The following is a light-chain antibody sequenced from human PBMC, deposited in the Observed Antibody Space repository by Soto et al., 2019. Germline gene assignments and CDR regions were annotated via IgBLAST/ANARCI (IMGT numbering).Light chain of an antibody. V-gene: IGKV1-39*01. CDR3: QQSYSTPLT. CDR1: QSISSY. J-gene: IGKJ4*01. Sequence: DIQMTQSPSSLSASVGDRVTITCRASQSISSYLNWYQQKPGKAPKLLIYAASSVQSGVPSRFSGSGSGTDFTVTIISLQPEDFATYYCQQSYSTPLTCGGGTKVEIK. CDR2: AAS.